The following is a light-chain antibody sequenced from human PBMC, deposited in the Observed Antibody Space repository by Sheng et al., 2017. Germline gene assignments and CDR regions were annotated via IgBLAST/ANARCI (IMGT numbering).Light chain of an antibody. CDR1: HSVSGRY. CDR3: QQYGSPLYS. V-gene: IGKV3-20*01. Sequence: EIVLTQSPGTLSLSPGERATLSCRASHSVSGRYLAWYQQKPGQAPRLLMYDASRRATGIPDRFSGSGSGTDFTLTISRLEPEDFVVYYCQQYGSPLYSFGQGTKLEIK. J-gene: IGKJ2*03. CDR2: DAS.